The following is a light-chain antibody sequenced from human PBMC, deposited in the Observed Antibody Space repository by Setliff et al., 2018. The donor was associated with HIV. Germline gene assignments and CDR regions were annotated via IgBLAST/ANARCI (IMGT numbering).Light chain of an antibody. CDR3: SSYTSNTTVI. J-gene: IGLJ2*01. Sequence: QSVLTQPASVSGSPGQSITISCTGTSSDVGGYDSVSWYQQHPGKAPKLMIYEVTNRPSGVSNRFSGSKSDNTASLTISGLQAEDEADYYCSSYTSNTTVIFGGGTKVTVL. CDR1: SSDVGGYDS. V-gene: IGLV2-14*01. CDR2: EVT.